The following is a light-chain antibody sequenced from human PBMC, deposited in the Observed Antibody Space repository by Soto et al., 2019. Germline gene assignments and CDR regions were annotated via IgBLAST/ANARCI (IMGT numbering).Light chain of an antibody. V-gene: IGKV3-11*01. CDR1: QFLSSH. CDR2: DTS. J-gene: IGKJ5*01. Sequence: EVVLTQSPATLSLSPGEMATLSCRASQFLSSHLAWYQQKPGQPPRLLIYDTSNRAAGIPARFSGSRSGTDFTLTISSLEPEDFAVYFCHQRNKFGQGTRLEIK. CDR3: HQRNK.